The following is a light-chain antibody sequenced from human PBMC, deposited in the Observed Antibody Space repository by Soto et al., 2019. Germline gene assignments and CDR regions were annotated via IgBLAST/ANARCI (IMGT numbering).Light chain of an antibody. CDR3: CSYVGRYSWV. Sequence: QSALTQPRSVSGSPGQSVTISCTGTSSDVGAHKYVSWYQQHPGKAPKLMIYDVSERPSGVPDRFSGSKSGNTASLTISGLQVEDEAEYYCCSYVGRYSWVFGGGTKVTVL. J-gene: IGLJ3*02. CDR1: SSDVGAHKY. V-gene: IGLV2-11*01. CDR2: DVS.